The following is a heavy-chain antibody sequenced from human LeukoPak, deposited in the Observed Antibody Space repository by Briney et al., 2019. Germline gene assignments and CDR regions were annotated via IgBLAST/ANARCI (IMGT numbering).Heavy chain of an antibody. CDR2: IDPDTGDT. J-gene: IGHJ4*02. V-gene: IGHV1-2*02. CDR1: GYTFIDHY. D-gene: IGHD3-22*01. CDR3: ARAGHNSNSGGYDF. Sequence: GASVKVSCKPSGYTFIDHYLHWVRQAPGQGLESLGWIDPDTGDTNYPQKFQGRVTMTRDTSISPAYMELNRLRSDDTAVYYCARAGHNSNSGGYDFWGLGTLVTVSS.